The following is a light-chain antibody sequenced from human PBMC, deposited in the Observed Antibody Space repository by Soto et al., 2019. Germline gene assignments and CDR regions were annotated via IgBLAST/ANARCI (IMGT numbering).Light chain of an antibody. V-gene: IGKV3-20*01. CDR2: GAS. CDR1: QSVSSSY. Sequence: EIVLTQFPGTLSLSPGERATLSCRASQSVSSSYLAWYQQKPGQGPRLLIYGASSRASGIPDRFSGSGSGTDFTLTISRLEPEDFAVYYCQQYCSSHWTFGQGTKVEIK. CDR3: QQYCSSHWT. J-gene: IGKJ1*01.